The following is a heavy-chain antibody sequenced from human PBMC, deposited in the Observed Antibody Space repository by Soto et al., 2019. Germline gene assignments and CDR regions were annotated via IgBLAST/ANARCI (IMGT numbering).Heavy chain of an antibody. CDR3: ARERVHSSSWYVETHYYYGMDV. V-gene: IGHV1-69*04. J-gene: IGHJ6*02. CDR1: GGTFSSYT. CDR2: IIPILGIA. Sequence: KVSCKASGGTFSSYTISWVRQAPGQGLEWMGRIIPILGIANYAQKFQGRVTITADKSTSTAYMELSSLRSEDTAVYYCARERVHSSSWYVETHYYYGMDVWG. D-gene: IGHD6-13*01.